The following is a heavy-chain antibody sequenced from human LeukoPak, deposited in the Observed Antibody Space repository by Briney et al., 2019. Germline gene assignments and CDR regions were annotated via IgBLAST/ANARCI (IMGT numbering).Heavy chain of an antibody. Sequence: SETLSLTCAVSGGSFSGYYWSWIRQPPGKGLEWIGEINHSGSTNYNPSLKSRVTISVDTSKNQFSLKLSSVTAADTAVYYCARGDSSSWYRFDPWGQGTLVTVSS. D-gene: IGHD6-13*01. CDR2: INHSGST. V-gene: IGHV4-34*01. CDR3: ARGDSSSWYRFDP. J-gene: IGHJ5*02. CDR1: GGSFSGYY.